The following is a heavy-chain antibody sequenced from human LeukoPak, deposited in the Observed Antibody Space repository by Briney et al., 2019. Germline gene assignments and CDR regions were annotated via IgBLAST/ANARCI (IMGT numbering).Heavy chain of an antibody. D-gene: IGHD4-23*01. CDR2: ISGSGGST. J-gene: IGHJ4*02. V-gene: IGHV3-23*01. CDR1: GFTFSSYA. Sequence: HPGGSLRLSCAASGFTFSSYAMSWVRQAPGKGLEWVSAISGSGGSTYYADSVKGRFTISRDNSKNTLYLQMNSLRAEDTAVYYCAKRPSGYGGISHFDSWGQGALVTVSS. CDR3: AKRPSGYGGISHFDS.